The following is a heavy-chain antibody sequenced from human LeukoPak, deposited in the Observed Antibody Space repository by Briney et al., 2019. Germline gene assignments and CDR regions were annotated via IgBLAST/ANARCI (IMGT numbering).Heavy chain of an antibody. V-gene: IGHV3-48*02. CDR2: IDSDTYGNTI. D-gene: IGHD3-9*01. CDR1: GFTLSSYS. CDR3: ASHFDLKYYYGMDV. J-gene: IGHJ6*02. Sequence: GGSLRLSCAASGFTLSSYSMNWVRQAPGKGLEWISYIDSDTYGNTIYYPHTVKGRFTISRDNAKNSLYLQMDSLRDEDTAVYYCASHFDLKYYYGMDVWGQGTTVTVSS.